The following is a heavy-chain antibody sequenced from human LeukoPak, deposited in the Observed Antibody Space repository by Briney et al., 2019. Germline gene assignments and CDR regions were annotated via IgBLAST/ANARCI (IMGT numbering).Heavy chain of an antibody. CDR2: INHSGST. Sequence: SDSLSLTCAVYGESFSGYYASWIREPPGKGLEWIGEINHSGSTNYNPSLKSRVTISVDTSKNQFSLKLSSVTAADTAVYYCARRYSSGWSPSYDYWGQGTLVTVSS. CDR1: GESFSGYY. V-gene: IGHV4-34*01. J-gene: IGHJ4*02. CDR3: ARRYSSGWSPSYDY. D-gene: IGHD6-19*01.